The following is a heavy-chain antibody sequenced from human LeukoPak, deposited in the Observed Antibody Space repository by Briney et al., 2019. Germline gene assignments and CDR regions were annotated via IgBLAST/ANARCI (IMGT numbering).Heavy chain of an antibody. CDR2: ISGSGSNT. D-gene: IGHD2-2*01. J-gene: IGHJ5*02. V-gene: IGHV3-11*05. CDR3: ARDSAHTVVVPAVIPPGPDNWFDP. Sequence: KPGGSLILSCAASGFSFSDYYMSWIRQAPGKGLEWVSYISGSGSNTKYADSVKGRFTISRDNAENSLYLQMNSLRAEDTAVYYCARDSAHTVVVPAVIPPGPDNWFDPWGQGTLVTVSS. CDR1: GFSFSDYY.